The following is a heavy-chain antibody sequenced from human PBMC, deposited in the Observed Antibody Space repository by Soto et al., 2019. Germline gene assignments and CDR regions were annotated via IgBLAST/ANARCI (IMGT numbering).Heavy chain of an antibody. V-gene: IGHV1-46*01. CDR2: INPSSGST. CDR1: GYTFTSYY. J-gene: IGHJ6*02. D-gene: IGHD3-22*01. CDR3: AKGDSSAYRYFYCYYGMDV. Sequence: SVKVSCKASGYTFTSYYLHWVRQAPGQGLEWMAMINPSSGSTSFAQRFQDRVTLTRDTSTSTVDMELSSLRSDDTAVYYCAKGDSSAYRYFYCYYGMDVWGQGTTVTVSS.